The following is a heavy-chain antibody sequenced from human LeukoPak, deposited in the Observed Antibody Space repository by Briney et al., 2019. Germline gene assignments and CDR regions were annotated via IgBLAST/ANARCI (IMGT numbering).Heavy chain of an antibody. Sequence: SVKVSCKASGGTFSSYAISWVRPAPGQGLEWMGRIIPIFGTANYAQKFQGRVTITADKSTSTAYMELSSLRSEDTAVYYCASDGSGGYSYGYYYYYMDVWGKGTTVTVSS. CDR2: IIPIFGTA. J-gene: IGHJ6*03. CDR1: GGTFSSYA. V-gene: IGHV1-69*06. CDR3: ASDGSGGYSYGYYYYYMDV. D-gene: IGHD5-18*01.